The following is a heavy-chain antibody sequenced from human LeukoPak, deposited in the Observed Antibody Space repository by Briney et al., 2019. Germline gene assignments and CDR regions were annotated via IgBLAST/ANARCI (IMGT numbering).Heavy chain of an antibody. D-gene: IGHD4-17*01. V-gene: IGHV3-21*06. Sequence: TPGGSLRLSCAASGFTFSTYSMNWVRQAPGKGLEWVSSISIGSSYIYYADSVKGRFTISRDNAKNSLYLQLNSLRAEDTAVYYCARADGDYVPVDHWGQGTLVTVSS. CDR2: ISIGSSYI. J-gene: IGHJ4*02. CDR3: ARADGDYVPVDH. CDR1: GFTFSTYS.